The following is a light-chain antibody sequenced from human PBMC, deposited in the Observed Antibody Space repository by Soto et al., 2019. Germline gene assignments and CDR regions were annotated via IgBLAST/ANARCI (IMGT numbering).Light chain of an antibody. Sequence: EIVLTQSPGTLSLSPGERGTLSCRASQSVSSNYLAWYQQKPGQAPRLLIDSAFSRSTGIPDRFSGSGSWTGSTLSISRLEPDDLVVYYCQYYGSSPWKFGQGTKVEIK. CDR1: QSVSSNY. V-gene: IGKV3-20*01. J-gene: IGKJ1*01. CDR2: SAF. CDR3: QYYGSSPWK.